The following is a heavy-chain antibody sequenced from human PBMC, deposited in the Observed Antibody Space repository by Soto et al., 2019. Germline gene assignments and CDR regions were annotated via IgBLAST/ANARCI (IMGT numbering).Heavy chain of an antibody. CDR1: GGSISSGAYY. J-gene: IGHJ5*02. Sequence: QVQLQESGPGLVKPSQTLSLTCTVSGGSISSGAYYWSWIRQHPGKGLEWIGHIFYSGSTYYNPSLKSRVIISVDTSKNQFSLHLSSVTAADTAVDYCARDPLRGHLRGFDPWGQGTLVTVSS. D-gene: IGHD4-17*01. CDR2: IFYSGST. V-gene: IGHV4-31*03. CDR3: ARDPLRGHLRGFDP.